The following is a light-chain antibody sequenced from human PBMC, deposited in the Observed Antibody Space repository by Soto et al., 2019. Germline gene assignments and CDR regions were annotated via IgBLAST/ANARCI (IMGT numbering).Light chain of an antibody. CDR2: YAS. CDR1: QSVTTY. Sequence: EIVLTQSPATLSLSPGERATLSCRSSQSVTTYLAWYQQKPGQPPSLLIYYASKRAAGIPARFSGSGSGTDFTLTISSLEPEDFAIYYCLQRSNWLTFGGGTQVEIK. J-gene: IGKJ4*01. CDR3: LQRSNWLT. V-gene: IGKV3-11*01.